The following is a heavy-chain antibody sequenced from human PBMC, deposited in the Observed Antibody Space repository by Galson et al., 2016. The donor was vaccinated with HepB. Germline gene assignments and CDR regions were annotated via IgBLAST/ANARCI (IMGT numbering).Heavy chain of an antibody. CDR1: GYTFTNYG. CDR2: ISAYNGNT. Sequence: SVKFSCKASGYTFTNYGISWVRQAPGQGLEWMGWISAYNGNTNYAQNLQGRVTMTTDTSTSTAYMELRSLRSDDTAVYFCARGVRRAFYYDSSGYLVYFDYWGQGTLVTVSS. D-gene: IGHD3-22*01. CDR3: ARGVRRAFYYDSSGYLVYFDY. J-gene: IGHJ4*02. V-gene: IGHV1-18*01.